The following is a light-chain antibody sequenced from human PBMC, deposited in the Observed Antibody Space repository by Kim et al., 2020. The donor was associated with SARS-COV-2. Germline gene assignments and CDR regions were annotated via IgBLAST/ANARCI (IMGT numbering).Light chain of an antibody. CDR1: QNIIIY. CDR2: DAS. CDR3: QEVKCDSWS. J-gene: IGKJ1*01. Sequence: DIQMTQSPSTLSASVGDRVTITCRASQNIIIYLAWYQQKPGKAPSLVFYDASIVESGVPSRFSGSGSGTEFTRTISSLQPDAFTTYDSQEVKCDSWSWGQETKGDIK. V-gene: IGKV1-5*01.